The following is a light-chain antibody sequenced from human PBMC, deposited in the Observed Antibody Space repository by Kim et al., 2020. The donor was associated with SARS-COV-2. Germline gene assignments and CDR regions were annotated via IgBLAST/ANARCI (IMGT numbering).Light chain of an antibody. CDR2: LNSDGSH. Sequence: QLVLTQSPSASASLGASVKLTCTLSSGHSNYAIAWHQQKPEKGPRYLMKLNSDGSHSKGDGNPDRFSGSSSGTERYLTISSLQSEDEADYYCQTWGTGIQVFGGGTQLTVL. J-gene: IGLJ3*02. CDR1: SGHSNYA. V-gene: IGLV4-69*01. CDR3: QTWGTGIQV.